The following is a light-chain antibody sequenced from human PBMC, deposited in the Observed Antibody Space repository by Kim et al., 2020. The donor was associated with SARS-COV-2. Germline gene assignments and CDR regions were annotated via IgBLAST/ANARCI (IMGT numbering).Light chain of an antibody. J-gene: IGLJ3*02. CDR3: QVWDSSSDHAEWV. Sequence: SYELTQPPSVSVAPGKTARITCGGNNIGSKSVHWYQQKPGQAPVLVIYFDSDRPSGIPERFSGSNSGNTATLTISRVEAGDEADYYCQVWDSSSDHAEWVFGGGTQLTVL. CDR2: FDS. V-gene: IGLV3-21*04. CDR1: NIGSKS.